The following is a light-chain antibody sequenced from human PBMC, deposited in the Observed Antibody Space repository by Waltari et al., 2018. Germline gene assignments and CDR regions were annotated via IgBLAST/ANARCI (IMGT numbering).Light chain of an antibody. CDR3: HSRDSSSTRF. J-gene: IGLJ2*01. V-gene: IGLV3-19*01. Sequence: SSELTQDPTVSVALGQTVRITCQGDSLRRSYPSWYQQRPGQAPILVFYGQSSRPSGIPDRFSGSISGNTASLTITGAQAEDEADYYCHSRDSSSTRFFGGGTRLTV. CDR1: SLRRSY. CDR2: GQS.